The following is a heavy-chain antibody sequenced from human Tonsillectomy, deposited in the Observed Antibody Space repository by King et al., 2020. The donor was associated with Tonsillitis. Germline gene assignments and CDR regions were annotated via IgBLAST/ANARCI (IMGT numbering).Heavy chain of an antibody. D-gene: IGHD3-10*01. CDR1: GFSLSTSGMC. CDR2: IDWEDDK. Sequence: TLKESGPALVKPTQTLTLTCTFSGFSLSTSGMCVSWIRQPPGKALEWLARIDWEDDKYYNTSLKTRLTISKDTSKNQVVLTMTNMDPVDTATYYCARVTRITMGRLGNYYYMDVWGKGTTVTVSS. V-gene: IGHV2-70*11. CDR3: ARVTRITMGRLGNYYYMDV. J-gene: IGHJ6*03.